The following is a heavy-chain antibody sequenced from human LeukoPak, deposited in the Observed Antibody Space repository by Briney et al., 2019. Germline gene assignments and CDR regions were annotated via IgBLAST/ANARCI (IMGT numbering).Heavy chain of an antibody. CDR1: GYTFTSYG. CDR3: ARDPAILWFGEFYFDY. Sequence: ASVKVSCKASGYTFTSYGISWVRQAPGQGLEWMGWISAYNGNTNYAQKLQGRVTMTTGTSTSTAYMELRSLRSDDTAVYYCARDPAILWFGEFYFDYWGQGTLVTVSS. CDR2: ISAYNGNT. J-gene: IGHJ4*02. D-gene: IGHD3-10*01. V-gene: IGHV1-18*01.